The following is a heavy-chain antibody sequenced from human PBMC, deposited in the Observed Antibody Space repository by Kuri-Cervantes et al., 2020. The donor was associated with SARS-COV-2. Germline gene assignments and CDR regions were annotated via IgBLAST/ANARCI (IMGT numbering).Heavy chain of an antibody. CDR3: ARGRYDFWSGYYQYFDY. CDR1: GGSISSYY. V-gene: IGHV4-4*07. CDR2: IYTSGST. Sequence: ESLKISCTVSGGSISSYYWSWIRQPAGKGLEWIGRIYTSGSTNYNPSLKSRVTMSVDTSKNQFSLKLSSVTAADTAVYYCARGRYDFWSGYYQYFDYWGQGTLVTVSS. J-gene: IGHJ4*02. D-gene: IGHD3-3*01.